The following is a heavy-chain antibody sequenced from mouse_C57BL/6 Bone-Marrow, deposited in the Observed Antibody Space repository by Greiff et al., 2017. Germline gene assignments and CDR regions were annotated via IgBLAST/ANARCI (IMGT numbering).Heavy chain of an antibody. CDR3: ARLYDYDGYYAMDY. CDR2: IYPSDSET. CDR1: GSTFTSYW. J-gene: IGHJ4*01. D-gene: IGHD2-4*01. V-gene: IGHV1-61*01. Sequence: QVQLQQPGAELVRPGSSVKLSCKASGSTFTSYWMDWVKQRPGQGLEWIGNIYPSDSETHYNQKFKDKATLTVDKSSSTAYMQLSSLTSEDSAVYYCARLYDYDGYYAMDYWGQGTSVTVSS.